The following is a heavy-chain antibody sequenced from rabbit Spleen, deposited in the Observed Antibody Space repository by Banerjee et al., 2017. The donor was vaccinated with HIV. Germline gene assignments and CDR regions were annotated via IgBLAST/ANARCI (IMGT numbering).Heavy chain of an antibody. D-gene: IGHD8-1*01. Sequence: QEQLVESGGGLVQPEGSLTLTCTASGFSFSNKAVMCWVRQAPGKGLEWIACIYLGSSDDTYYASWAKGRFTISKTSSTTVTLQMTSLTVADTATYFCARDTGSSFSTYGMDLWGPGTLVTVS. J-gene: IGHJ6*01. V-gene: IGHV1S45*01. CDR1: GFSFSNKAV. CDR2: IYLGSSDDT. CDR3: ARDTGSSFSTYGMDL.